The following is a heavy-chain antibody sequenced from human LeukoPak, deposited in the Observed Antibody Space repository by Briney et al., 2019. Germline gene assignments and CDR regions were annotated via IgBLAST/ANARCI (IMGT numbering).Heavy chain of an antibody. V-gene: IGHV3-11*01. J-gene: IGHJ4*02. CDR1: GFTFSDYY. CDR2: ISSSGSTI. D-gene: IGHD3-3*01. CDR3: ARDERLLSFLK. Sequence: GGSLRLSCAASGFTFSDYYMSWIRQAPGKGLEWVSYISSSGSTIYYADSVKGRFTISRDNAKNTLYLQMNSLRAEDTAIYYCARDERLLSFLKWGQGTLVTVSS.